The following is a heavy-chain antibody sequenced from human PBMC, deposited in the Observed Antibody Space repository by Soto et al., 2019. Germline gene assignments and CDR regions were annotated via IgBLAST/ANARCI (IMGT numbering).Heavy chain of an antibody. CDR3: ARDPRRCSGGSCYRRSYGMDV. Sequence: QAGGSLRLSCKASGFTFSDHAMNWVRQAPGKGLEWVGFISYDGSNKYYADPVKGRFTISRDNPKHTLYLQMNSLRPEDTAIYYCARDPRRCSGGSCYRRSYGMDVWAQGTAVTVSS. CDR2: ISYDGSNK. J-gene: IGHJ6*02. D-gene: IGHD2-15*01. V-gene: IGHV3-30-3*01. CDR1: GFTFSDHA.